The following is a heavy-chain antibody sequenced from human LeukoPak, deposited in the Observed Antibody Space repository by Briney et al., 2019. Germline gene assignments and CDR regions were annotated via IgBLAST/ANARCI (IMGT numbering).Heavy chain of an antibody. D-gene: IGHD6-13*01. V-gene: IGHV3-7*01. CDR2: IKQDGSEK. J-gene: IGHJ5*02. CDR1: GFTFSSYW. CDR3: ARVDMSSSSWWAPSYNWFDP. Sequence: GQSLRLSCAASGFTFSSYWMGWVRQAPGKGLEWVANIKQDGSEKYYVDSVKGRFTISRDNAKNSLYLQMNSLRAEDTAVYYCARVDMSSSSWWAPSYNWFDPWGQGTLVTVSS.